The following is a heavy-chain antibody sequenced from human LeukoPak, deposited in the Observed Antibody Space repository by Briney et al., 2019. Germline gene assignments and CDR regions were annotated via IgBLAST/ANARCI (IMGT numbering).Heavy chain of an antibody. Sequence: GASVKVSYKASGYTFTGYYMHWVRQAPGQGLEWMGWINPNSGGTNYAQKFQGRVTMTRDTSISTAYMELSRLRSDDTAVYYCARDRGYCSSTSCYNNWFDPWGQGTLVTVSS. CDR1: GYTFTGYY. CDR2: INPNSGGT. CDR3: ARDRGYCSSTSCYNNWFDP. D-gene: IGHD2-2*01. V-gene: IGHV1-2*02. J-gene: IGHJ5*02.